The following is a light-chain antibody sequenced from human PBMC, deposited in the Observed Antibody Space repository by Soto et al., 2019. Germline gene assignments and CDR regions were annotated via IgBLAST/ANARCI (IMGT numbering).Light chain of an antibody. V-gene: IGLV2-23*02. CDR3: CSYAGPFTWV. CDR1: SSDVGGHNL. Sequence: QSALAQPASVSGSPGQSITISCTGTSSDVGGHNLVSWYQHHPGKGPKLIIYEVSKGPSGISPRFSGSKSGNTASLTISGLQAEDEADYYCCSYAGPFTWVFGGVTKLTVL. J-gene: IGLJ3*02. CDR2: EVS.